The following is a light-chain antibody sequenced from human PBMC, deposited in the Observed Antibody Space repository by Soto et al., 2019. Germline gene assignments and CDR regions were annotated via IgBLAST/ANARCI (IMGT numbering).Light chain of an antibody. CDR2: EVS. J-gene: IGLJ1*01. Sequence: QSVMTQPPSVSAAPGQKVTISCSGTSSDVGGSKYVSWYQQHPGKAPKLIIYEVSERPSGVPDRFSGSKSGNTASLTVSGLQAEDEAHYYCNSYAGTSNVFGTGTKLTVL. V-gene: IGLV2-8*01. CDR3: NSYAGTSNV. CDR1: SSDVGGSKY.